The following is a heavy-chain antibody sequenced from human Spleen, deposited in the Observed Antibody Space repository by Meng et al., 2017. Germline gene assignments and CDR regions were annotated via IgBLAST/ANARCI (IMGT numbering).Heavy chain of an antibody. V-gene: IGHV3-9*01. J-gene: IGHJ4*02. CDR1: GFTFDDYA. D-gene: IGHD1-14*01. Sequence: GGSLRLSCAASGFTFDDYAMHWVRQAPGKGLEWVSGISLNSGSMGYADSVQGRFTISRDNAKNSPYLQMNSLRAEDTALHYCAKASSTYYGKPEPYYFDYWGQGTLVTVSS. CDR2: ISLNSGSM. CDR3: AKASSTYYGKPEPYYFDY.